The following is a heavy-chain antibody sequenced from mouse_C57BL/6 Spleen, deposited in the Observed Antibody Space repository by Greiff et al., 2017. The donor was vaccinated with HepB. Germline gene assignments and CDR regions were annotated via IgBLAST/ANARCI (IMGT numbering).Heavy chain of an antibody. CDR3: ARGFRYDGDWYFDV. J-gene: IGHJ1*03. CDR2: ISDGGSYT. Sequence: EVQRVESGGGLVKPGGSLKLSCAASGFTFSSYAMSWVRQTPEKRLEWVATISDGGSYTNYPDNVKGRFTISRDNAKNNLYLQMRHLRSEATDMYYCARGFRYDGDWYFDVWGTGTTVTVSS. V-gene: IGHV5-4*01. CDR1: GFTFSSYA. D-gene: IGHD2-3*01.